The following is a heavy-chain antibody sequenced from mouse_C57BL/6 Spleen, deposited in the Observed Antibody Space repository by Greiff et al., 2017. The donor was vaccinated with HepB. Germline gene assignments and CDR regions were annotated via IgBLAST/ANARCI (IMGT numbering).Heavy chain of an antibody. CDR1: GYTFTDYY. J-gene: IGHJ2*01. V-gene: IGHV1-26*01. CDR2: INPNNGGT. D-gene: IGHD2-14*01. CDR3: AREGTMGSTD. Sequence: EVQLQQSGPELVKPGASVKISCKASGYTFTDYYMNWVKQSHGKSLEWIGDINPNNGGTSYNQKFKGKATLTVDKSSSTAYMELRSLTSEDSAVYYCAREGTMGSTDWGQGTTLTVSS.